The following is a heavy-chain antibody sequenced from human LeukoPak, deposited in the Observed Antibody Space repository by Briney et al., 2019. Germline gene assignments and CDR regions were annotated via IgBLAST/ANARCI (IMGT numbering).Heavy chain of an antibody. D-gene: IGHD3-10*01. CDR3: ARSDYYGSGPHAFDI. Sequence: SETLSLTCTVSGGSISSYYWSWIRQPPGKGLEWIGYIYYSGSTNYNPSLKSRVTISVDTSKNQFSQKLSSATAADTAVYYCARSDYYGSGPHAFDIWGQGTMVTVSS. CDR2: IYYSGST. CDR1: GGSISSYY. V-gene: IGHV4-59*01. J-gene: IGHJ3*02.